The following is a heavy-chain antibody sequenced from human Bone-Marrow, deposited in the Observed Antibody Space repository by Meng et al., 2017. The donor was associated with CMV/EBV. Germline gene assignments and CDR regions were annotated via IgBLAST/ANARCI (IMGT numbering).Heavy chain of an antibody. CDR2: IYPGDSDT. D-gene: IGHD2-2*01. Sequence: GESLKISCKGSGYSFTSYWIGWVRQMPGKGLEWMGIIYPGDSDTRYSPSFQGQVTSSADKSISTAYLQWSSLKASDTAMYYCARVATWYCSSTSCSYFDYWGQGTLVTVSS. CDR3: ARVATWYCSSTSCSYFDY. V-gene: IGHV5-51*01. CDR1: GYSFTSYW. J-gene: IGHJ4*02.